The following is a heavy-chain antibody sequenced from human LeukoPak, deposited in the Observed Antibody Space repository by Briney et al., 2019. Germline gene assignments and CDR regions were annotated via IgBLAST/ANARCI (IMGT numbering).Heavy chain of an antibody. V-gene: IGHV3-53*01. J-gene: IGHJ4*02. D-gene: IGHD1-1*01. CDR1: GFTVSSNH. CDR2: IYSGGST. CDR3: ARGPAGYN. Sequence: GGSLRLSCAASGFTVSSNHMSWVRQAPGKGLKWVSVIYSGGSTDYADSAEGRFTISRDNLKNTLYLQMNSLRAEDTAVYYCARGPAGYNWGQGTLVTFSS.